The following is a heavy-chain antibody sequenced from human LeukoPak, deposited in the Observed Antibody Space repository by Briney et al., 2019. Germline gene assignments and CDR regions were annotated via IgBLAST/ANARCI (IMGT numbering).Heavy chain of an antibody. CDR2: VKQDGTEK. Sequence: GGSLRLSCAASGFTFSSYWMSWVRQAPGKGLEWVACVKQDGTEKNYVVSVWGRFTVSVDNGKNSLYLQMNSLRAEDTAKYYCATPDSTKSVLWGRGTAVIVSS. D-gene: IGHD2-2*01. J-gene: IGHJ1*01. CDR3: ATPDSTKSVL. V-gene: IGHV3-7*01. CDR1: GFTFSSYW.